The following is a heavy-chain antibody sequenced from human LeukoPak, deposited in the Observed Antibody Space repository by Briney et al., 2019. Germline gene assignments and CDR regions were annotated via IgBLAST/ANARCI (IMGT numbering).Heavy chain of an antibody. D-gene: IGHD3-22*01. J-gene: IGHJ4*02. CDR3: AKYYDSSGYYPYYFDY. V-gene: IGHV3-23*01. CDR2: ISGSGGST. CDR1: GFTFSSYA. Sequence: GGSLRLSCAASGFTFSSYAMSWVRQAPGKGLEWVSAISGSGGSTYYADSVKGRFTISRDNSKNTLYLQMNSLRVEDTAVYYCAKYYDSSGYYPYYFDYWGQGTLVTVSS.